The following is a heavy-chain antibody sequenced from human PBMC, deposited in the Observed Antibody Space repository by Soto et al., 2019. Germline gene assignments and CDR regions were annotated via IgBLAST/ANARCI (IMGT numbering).Heavy chain of an antibody. CDR3: ARDYDVLTGYYSPDAIDI. D-gene: IGHD3-9*01. CDR1: SGSISSTTDY. Sequence: SETLSLTCTVSSGSISSTTDYWGWIRQPPGKGLEWIGSIYYSGNTYYNPSLKSRVTISVDTSKNQFSLKLSSVTAADTGVYYCARDYDVLTGYYSPDAIDIWGQGTMVTVS. V-gene: IGHV4-39*02. J-gene: IGHJ3*02. CDR2: IYYSGNT.